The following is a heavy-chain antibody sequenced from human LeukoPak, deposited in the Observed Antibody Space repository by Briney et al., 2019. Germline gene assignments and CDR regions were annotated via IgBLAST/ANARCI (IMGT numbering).Heavy chain of an antibody. CDR2: FNPDGGSA. J-gene: IGHJ4*02. V-gene: IGHV1-46*01. Sequence: ASVKVSCKASGYTFTNYYMHWVRQAPGQGLEWMGIFNPDGGSATYTQRFQAGVTMTRDTSTSTAYMELSSLRFDDTAVYYCARGGSSTWDFDYWGQGTLVTVSS. D-gene: IGHD6-13*01. CDR3: ARGGSSTWDFDY. CDR1: GYTFTNYY.